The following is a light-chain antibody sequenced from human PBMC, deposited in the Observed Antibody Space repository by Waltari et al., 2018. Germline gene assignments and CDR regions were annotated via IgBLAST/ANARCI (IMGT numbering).Light chain of an antibody. CDR2: RNN. Sequence: QHVLTQPPPPSGPPGRRLTIPCSAISTSTRSNSVYCYQQLPGTAPKLLIYRNNQRPSGVPDRFSGSKSGTSASLAISGLRSEDEADYYCAAWDDSLSGVVFGGGTKLTVL. V-gene: IGLV1-47*01. CDR3: AAWDDSLSGVV. J-gene: IGLJ2*01. CDR1: STSTRSNS.